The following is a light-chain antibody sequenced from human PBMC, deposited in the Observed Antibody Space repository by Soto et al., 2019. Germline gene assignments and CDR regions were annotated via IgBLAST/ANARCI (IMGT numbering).Light chain of an antibody. V-gene: IGKV1-33*01. J-gene: IGKJ2*01. CDR1: QDISNY. CDR3: QQYDNLPYN. CDR2: DAS. Sequence: DLPMTQSPSSLSASVGDRVTITCQASQDISNYLNWYQQKPGKAPKLLIYDASNLETGVPSRFSASESVTDFTSTISGPQTEDMAKSYCQQYDNLPYNFGQGTKL.